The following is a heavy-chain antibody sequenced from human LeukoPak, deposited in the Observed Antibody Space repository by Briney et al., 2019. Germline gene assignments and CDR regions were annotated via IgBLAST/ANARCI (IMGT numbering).Heavy chain of an antibody. J-gene: IGHJ4*02. D-gene: IGHD5-18*01. CDR3: ARDYQGGYGDKTVDY. Sequence: SETLSLTCTVSGGSISSSSYYWGWIRQPPGKGLEWIGSIYYSGSTYYNPSLKSRVIVSSDTSKNQFSLKLSSVTAADTAVYYCARDYQGGYGDKTVDYWGQGTLVTVSS. CDR1: GGSISSSSYY. V-gene: IGHV4-39*07. CDR2: IYYSGST.